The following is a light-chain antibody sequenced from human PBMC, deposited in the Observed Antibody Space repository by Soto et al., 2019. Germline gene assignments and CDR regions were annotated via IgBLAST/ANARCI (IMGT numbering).Light chain of an antibody. Sequence: EIVLTQSPGTLSLSPGEGATLSCRASQSVSTTYIAWFQQKPGQAPRLLISGASRRATGIPDRFSGSGSGTDFTLTISRLEPEDFAVYYCQQYCSSPYTFGQGTKLEI. J-gene: IGKJ2*01. CDR3: QQYCSSPYT. CDR2: GAS. CDR1: QSVSTTY. V-gene: IGKV3-20*01.